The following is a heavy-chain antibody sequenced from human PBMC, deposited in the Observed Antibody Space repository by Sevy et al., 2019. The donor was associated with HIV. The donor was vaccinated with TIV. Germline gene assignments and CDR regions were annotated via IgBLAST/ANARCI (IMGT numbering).Heavy chain of an antibody. J-gene: IGHJ6*03. CDR3: TREIDSNYGYYYYYMDV. D-gene: IGHD4-4*01. CDR1: GFTFGDYA. CDR2: IRSKAYGGTT. V-gene: IGHV3-49*04. Sequence: GGSLRLSCTASGFTFGDYAMSWVRQAPGKGLEWVGFIRSKAYGGTTEYAASVKGRFTISRDDSKSIAYLQMNSLKTEDTAVYYCTREIDSNYGYYYYYMDVWGKGTTVTVSS.